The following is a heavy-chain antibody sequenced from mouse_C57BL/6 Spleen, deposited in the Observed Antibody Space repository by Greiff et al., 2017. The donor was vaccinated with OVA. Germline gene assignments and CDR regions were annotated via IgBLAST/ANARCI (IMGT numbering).Heavy chain of an antibody. CDR2: IWTGGGT. V-gene: IGHV2-9-1*01. CDR1: GFSLTSYA. J-gene: IGHJ4*01. Sequence: VQRVESGPGLVAPSQSLSITCTVSGFSLTSYAISWVRQPPGKGLEWLGVIWTGGGTNYNSALKSRLSISKDNSKSQVFLKMNSLQTDDTARYYCARKATVVGGYAMDYWGQGTSVTVSS. CDR3: ARKATVVGGYAMDY. D-gene: IGHD1-1*01.